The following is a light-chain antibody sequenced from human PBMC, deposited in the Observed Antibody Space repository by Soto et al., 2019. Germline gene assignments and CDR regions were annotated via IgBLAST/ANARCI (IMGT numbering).Light chain of an antibody. CDR1: QSVSSNF. CDR2: GAS. V-gene: IGKV3-20*01. Sequence: ESVLTQSPGTLSLSPGERATLSCRTSQSVSSNFLAWYQQKPSQAPRLLIYGASSRATGIPDRFSGSGSGTDFTLTISRLEPEDFAVYYCQQYGTSFWTFGQGTKVEIK. CDR3: QQYGTSFWT. J-gene: IGKJ1*01.